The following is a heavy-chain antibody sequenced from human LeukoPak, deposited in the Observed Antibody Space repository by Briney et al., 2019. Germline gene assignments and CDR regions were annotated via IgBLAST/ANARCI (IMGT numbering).Heavy chain of an antibody. CDR1: RITFSKYS. V-gene: IGHV3-23*01. Sequence: PGGSLRLSCEPSRITFSKYSMTWVRQAPGKGLEWVSSITGSGAFAAYADSVTGRFTISRDNSKNTLYLQMNSLRAEDTAVYYCAKRSAESSGYFDNWGQGTLVTVSS. J-gene: IGHJ4*02. CDR2: ITGSGAFA. CDR3: AKRSAESSGYFDN. D-gene: IGHD6-19*01.